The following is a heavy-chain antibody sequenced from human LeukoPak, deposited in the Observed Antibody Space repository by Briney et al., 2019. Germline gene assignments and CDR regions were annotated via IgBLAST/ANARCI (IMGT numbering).Heavy chain of an antibody. CDR3: AREGETAGYGSGSYPHY. D-gene: IGHD3-10*01. J-gene: IGHJ4*02. CDR1: GFTFSSYW. Sequence: TGGSLRLSCAASGFTFSSYWMSWVRQAPGKGLEWVANIKQDGSEKYYVDSVKGRFTISRDNAKNSLYLQMNSLRAEDTAVYYCAREGETAGYGSGSYPHYWGQGTLVTVSS. CDR2: IKQDGSEK. V-gene: IGHV3-7*01.